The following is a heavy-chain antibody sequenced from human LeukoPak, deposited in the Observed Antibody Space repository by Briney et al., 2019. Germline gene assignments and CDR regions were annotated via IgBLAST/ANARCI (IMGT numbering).Heavy chain of an antibody. Sequence: GGSLRLSCAASVFTFSTYAMYWVRQAPGKGLEWVAFIQDDGSNKNYADSVKGRFTISRDNSKNTLYLQMNSLRAEDTAVYYCAKAGGSYAVFDYWGQGTLVTVSS. CDR3: AKAGGSYAVFDY. J-gene: IGHJ4*02. V-gene: IGHV3-30*02. CDR1: VFTFSTYA. CDR2: IQDDGSNK. D-gene: IGHD1-26*01.